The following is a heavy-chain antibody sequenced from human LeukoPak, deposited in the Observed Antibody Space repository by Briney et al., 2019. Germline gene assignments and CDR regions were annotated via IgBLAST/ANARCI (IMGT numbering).Heavy chain of an antibody. CDR1: GGSISSSSYY. D-gene: IGHD1-26*01. V-gene: IGHV4-39*01. J-gene: IGHJ4*02. CDR3: ARENYSGSYGDFDY. CDR2: IYYSGST. Sequence: SETLSLTCTVSGGSISSSSYYWGWIRQPPGKGLEWIGSIYYSGSTYYNPSLKSRVTISVDTSKNQFSLKLSSVTAAGTAVYYCARENYSGSYGDFDYWGQGILVTVSS.